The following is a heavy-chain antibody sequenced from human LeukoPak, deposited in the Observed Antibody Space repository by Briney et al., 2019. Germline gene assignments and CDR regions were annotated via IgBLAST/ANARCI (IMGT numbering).Heavy chain of an antibody. CDR3: ASLAGATTTSAFDI. V-gene: IGHV3-66*01. Sequence: GGSLRLSCAVSGITLSNYGMSWVRQAPGKGQEWVSVIYSGGSTYYADSVKGRFTISRDNSKYTLYLQIKSLRAEETAVYYCASLAGATTTSAFDIWGQGTMVTVSS. CDR1: GITLSNYG. CDR2: IYSGGST. J-gene: IGHJ3*02. D-gene: IGHD1-26*01.